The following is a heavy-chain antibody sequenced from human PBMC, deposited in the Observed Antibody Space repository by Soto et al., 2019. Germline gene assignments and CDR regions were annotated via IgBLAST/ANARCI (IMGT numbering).Heavy chain of an antibody. CDR1: GFTFSSYS. CDR2: ISSSSSTI. Sequence: GGSLRLSCAASGFTFSSYSMNWVRQAPGKGLEWVSYISSSSSTIYYADSVKGRFTISRDNAKNSLYLQMNSLRDEDTAVYYCAREERFLDYYYYYGMDVWGQGTTVTVSS. CDR3: AREERFLDYYYYYGMDV. V-gene: IGHV3-48*02. D-gene: IGHD3-3*01. J-gene: IGHJ6*02.